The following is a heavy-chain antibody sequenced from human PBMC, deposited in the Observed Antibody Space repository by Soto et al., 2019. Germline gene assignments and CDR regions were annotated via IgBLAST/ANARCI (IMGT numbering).Heavy chain of an antibody. CDR1: GFTASSHY. V-gene: IGHV3-53*01. CDR2: IYSGGST. CDR3: GGGTEYSYALFDP. Sequence: GGSLRLSCAASGFTASSHYMSWVRQPPGKGLEWVAVIYSGGSTYYADSVRGRFTISRDNSHNPRYLQMKSPRAADTAVYYCGGGTEYSYALFDPRGGRLLVTVSS. D-gene: IGHD5-18*01. J-gene: IGHJ5*02.